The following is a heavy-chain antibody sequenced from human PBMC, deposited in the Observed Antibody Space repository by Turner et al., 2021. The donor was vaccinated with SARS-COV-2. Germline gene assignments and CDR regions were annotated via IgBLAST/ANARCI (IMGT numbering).Heavy chain of an antibody. Sequence: VQLVESGGGLVKPGGSLRLSCAASGFTFSNYSMNWVRQAPGKGLEWVAVISYDGSNKYYADSVKGRFTISRDNSKNTLYLQMNSLRADDTALYYCAREGGSLVAGTDFDYWGQGTLVTVSS. J-gene: IGHJ4*02. V-gene: IGHV3-30*03. D-gene: IGHD6-19*01. CDR3: AREGGSLVAGTDFDY. CDR2: ISYDGSNK. CDR1: GFTFSNYS.